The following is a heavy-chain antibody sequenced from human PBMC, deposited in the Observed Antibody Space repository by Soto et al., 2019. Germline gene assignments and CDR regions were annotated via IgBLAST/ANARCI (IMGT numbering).Heavy chain of an antibody. D-gene: IGHD1-1*01. CDR2: ISYDGDNK. J-gene: IGHJ6*02. V-gene: IGHV3-30-3*01. CDR3: ARGTTTSALSAMDV. Sequence: ESVGGVVHPGRSLRLCCAASGFTFSYHALNWVRQAPGKGLEWVAVISYDGDNKYIAESVKGRFTISRDNSKNTVSLQMNSLRTEDTAMYFCARGTTTSALSAMDVWGQGTTVTVSS. CDR1: GFTFSYHA.